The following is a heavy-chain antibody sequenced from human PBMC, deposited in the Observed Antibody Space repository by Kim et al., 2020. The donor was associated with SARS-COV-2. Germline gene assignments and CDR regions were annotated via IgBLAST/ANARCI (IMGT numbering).Heavy chain of an antibody. CDR2: VDESGTT. CDR3: AAISSRGWNRETLGF. V-gene: IGHV4-4*02. CDR1: DASIKSSTW. J-gene: IGHJ4*02. D-gene: IGHD1-1*01. Sequence: SETLSLTCTVSDASIKSSTWWSWLRQSPGEGLHWIGEVDESGTTNYHPSLKSRVSISIDTTTNQFCLKLNSVTTADTAIYYCAAISSRGWNRETLGFWGRGTLVTVSS.